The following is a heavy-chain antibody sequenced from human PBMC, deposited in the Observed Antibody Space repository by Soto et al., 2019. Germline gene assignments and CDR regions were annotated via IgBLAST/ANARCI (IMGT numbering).Heavy chain of an antibody. V-gene: IGHV4-30-4*01. J-gene: IGHJ4*01. D-gene: IGHD3-3*01. CDR2: IYYSGST. CDR1: GGSISSGDYY. Sequence: SETLSLTCTVSGGSISSGDYYWSWIRQPPGKGLEWIGYIYYSGSTYYNPSLKSRVTISVDTSKNQFSLKLSSVTAADTAVYYCARELEWLPIFDYWGQEPWSPSPQ. CDR3: ARELEWLPIFDY.